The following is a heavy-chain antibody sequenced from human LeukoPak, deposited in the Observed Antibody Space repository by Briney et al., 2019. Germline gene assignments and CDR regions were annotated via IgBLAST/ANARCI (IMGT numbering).Heavy chain of an antibody. CDR3: ASHGCGGTCYSSFDY. Sequence: GGSLRLSCAASGFTFSSSAMSWVRQAPGKGLEWVSTISGSGGNTYSADSVKGRFTISRDNSKNTLYLQMSSLRAEDTAVYYCASHGCGGTCYSSFDYWGQGTLLTVSS. V-gene: IGHV3-23*01. D-gene: IGHD2-15*01. J-gene: IGHJ4*02. CDR2: ISGSGGNT. CDR1: GFTFSSSA.